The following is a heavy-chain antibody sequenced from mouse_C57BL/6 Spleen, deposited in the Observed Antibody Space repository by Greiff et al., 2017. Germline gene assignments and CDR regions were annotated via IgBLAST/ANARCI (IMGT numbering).Heavy chain of an antibody. D-gene: IGHD2-3*01. J-gene: IGHJ3*01. CDR3: ARIYDGRGVFAY. Sequence: QVQLQQPGAELVMPGASVKLSCKASGYTFTSYWMHWVKQRPGQGLEWIGEIDPSDSYTNYNQKFKGKSTLPVDKSSSTAYMQLSSLTSEDSAVYYCARIYDGRGVFAYWGQGTLVTVSA. CDR1: GYTFTSYW. CDR2: IDPSDSYT. V-gene: IGHV1-69*01.